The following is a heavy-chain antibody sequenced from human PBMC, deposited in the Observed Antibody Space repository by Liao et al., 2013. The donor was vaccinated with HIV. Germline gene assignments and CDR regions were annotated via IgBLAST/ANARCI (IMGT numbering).Heavy chain of an antibody. CDR2: IYHSGNT. D-gene: IGHD5-12*01. V-gene: IGHV4-61*02. J-gene: IGHJ4*02. CDR1: GGSISSGSYY. CDR3: ARGSGSSWYIDF. Sequence: QVQLQESGPGLVKPSQTLSLTCTVSGGSISSGSYYWTWIRQPAGKGLEWIGHIYHSGNTYYNPSLRSRVTISLDKSRSRFSLNLTSVTAADTAVYFCARGSGSSWYIDFWGQGSVVTVSS.